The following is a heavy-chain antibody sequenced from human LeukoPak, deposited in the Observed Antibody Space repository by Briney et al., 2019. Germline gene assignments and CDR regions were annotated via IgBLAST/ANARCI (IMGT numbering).Heavy chain of an antibody. D-gene: IGHD3-10*01. CDR1: GFTFSSYA. CDR3: VKFRGIQHYNYHMDV. CDR2: LTGSGGNT. V-gene: IGHV3-23*01. Sequence: GGSLRLSCAASGFTFSSYAVSWVRQAPGKGLEGVSALTGSGGNTYYADSVKGRFTISRDNSKNTLTLQMYSLRAEDAAVYYCVKFRGIQHYNYHMDVWGKGTTVTVSS. J-gene: IGHJ6*03.